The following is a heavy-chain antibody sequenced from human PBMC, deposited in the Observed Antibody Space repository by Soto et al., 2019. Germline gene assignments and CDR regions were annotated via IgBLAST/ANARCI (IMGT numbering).Heavy chain of an antibody. CDR2: IKYSGTT. CDR1: CSSIASILCH. Sequence: SGTLSLTCTFICSSIASILCHWELIRQPPGKGLEWIASIKYSGTTFYNPSLKSRVTLSVDTSKNQFALKLSSVTAAETAVYYCARHGITGSYYYAFDIWGQGTMVT. J-gene: IGHJ3*02. V-gene: IGHV4-39*01. CDR3: ARHGITGSYYYAFDI. D-gene: IGHD1-26*01.